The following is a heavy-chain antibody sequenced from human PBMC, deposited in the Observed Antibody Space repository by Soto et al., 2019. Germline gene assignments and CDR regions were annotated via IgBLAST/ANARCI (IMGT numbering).Heavy chain of an antibody. J-gene: IGHJ5*02. V-gene: IGHV4-4*02. D-gene: IGHD2-2*01. CDR2: IYHSGST. CDR1: GGSISSSNW. CDR3: ARSIRGHYYQPLHKNWLDP. Sequence: PSETLSLTCAVSGGSISSSNWWSWVRQPPGKGLEWIGEIYHSGSTNYNPSLKSRVTISVDKSKNQFSLKLSSVTAADTAVYYCARSIRGHYYQPLHKNWLDPWGQGTLVTVSS.